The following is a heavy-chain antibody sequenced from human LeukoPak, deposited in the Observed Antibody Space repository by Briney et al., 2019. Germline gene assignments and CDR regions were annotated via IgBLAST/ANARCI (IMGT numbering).Heavy chain of an antibody. D-gene: IGHD4-11*01. CDR2: IRHDGSGK. CDR3: TTRHPPTVTTYKNY. CDR1: GFTFSGFD. J-gene: IGHJ4*02. Sequence: GGSLRLSCAASGFTFSGFDMHWVRQAPGKGLEYMAFIRHDGSGKYYADSVKGRFTISRDNSKNTVYVQMNSLRSEDTAVYYCTTRHPPTVTTYKNYWGQGTLVTVSS. V-gene: IGHV3-30*02.